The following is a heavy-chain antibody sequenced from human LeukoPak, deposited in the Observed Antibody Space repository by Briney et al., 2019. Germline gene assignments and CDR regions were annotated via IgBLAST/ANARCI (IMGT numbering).Heavy chain of an antibody. CDR1: GYTFTSYY. CDR2: INPSGGST. CDR3: ARDIVVVVAARGIYYYGMDV. D-gene: IGHD2-15*01. V-gene: IGHV1-46*01. J-gene: IGHJ6*02. Sequence: ASVKVSCKASGYTFTSYYMHWVRQAPGQGLEWMEIINPSGGSTSYAQKFQGRVTMTRDTSTSTVYMELSSLRSEDTAVYYCARDIVVVVAARGIYYYGMDVWGQGTTVTVSS.